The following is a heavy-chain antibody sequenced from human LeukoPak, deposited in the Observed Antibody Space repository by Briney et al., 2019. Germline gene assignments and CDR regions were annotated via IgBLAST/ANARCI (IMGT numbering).Heavy chain of an antibody. CDR1: GFTFRSYA. CDR3: AKDRIASPPQGRFDP. CDR2: ISGSGDST. D-gene: IGHD6-6*01. V-gene: IGHV3-23*01. J-gene: IGHJ5*02. Sequence: GGSLRLSCAASGFTFRSYAMNWVRQAPGKGLEWVSAISGSGDSTYYADSVKDRFTISRDNSQNTLYLQMNSLGAEDTAIYYCAKDRIASPPQGRFDPWGQGTLVTVPS.